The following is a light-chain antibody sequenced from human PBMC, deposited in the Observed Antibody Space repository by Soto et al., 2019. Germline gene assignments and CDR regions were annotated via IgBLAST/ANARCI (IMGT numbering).Light chain of an antibody. CDR2: DVS. CDR1: SSDVGAYDY. CDR3: TSYSGITTLGV. V-gene: IGLV2-14*03. Sequence: QSVLTQPASVSGSPGQSITISCTGTSSDVGAYDYVSWYQQHPGTAPKLIIYDVSHRPSGVSDRFSGSKSGNTASLTISGLQAEDEANYYCTSYSGITTLGVFGTGTK. J-gene: IGLJ1*01.